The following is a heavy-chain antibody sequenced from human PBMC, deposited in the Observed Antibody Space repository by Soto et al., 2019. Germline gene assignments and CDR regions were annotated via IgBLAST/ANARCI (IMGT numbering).Heavy chain of an antibody. CDR1: GYTFTSYG. CDR2: ISAYNGNT. V-gene: IGHV1-18*01. D-gene: IGHD6-6*01. CDR3: ARDDGSYYGSSSGVPYFDY. J-gene: IGHJ4*02. Sequence: QVQLVQSGAEVKKPGASVKVSCKASGYTFTSYGISWVRQAPGQGLEWMGWISAYNGNTNYAQKLQGRVTMTTDTSTSTAYMELRSLRSDDTAVYYCARDDGSYYGSSSGVPYFDYWGQGTLVTVSS.